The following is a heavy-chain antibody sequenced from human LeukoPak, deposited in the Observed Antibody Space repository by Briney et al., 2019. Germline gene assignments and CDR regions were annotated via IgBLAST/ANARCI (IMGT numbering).Heavy chain of an antibody. J-gene: IGHJ1*01. CDR2: IKSDGGT. CDR1: GFTFSTYW. D-gene: IGHD3-22*01. Sequence: PGGSLRLSCAASGFTFSTYWMHWVRQAPGKGLVWVSRIKSDGGTNYADSVKGRFNISRGNAKKTVSLQMNSLRPEDTGVYYCARAPSEIGGYYPEYFRHWGQGTLVTVSS. CDR3: ARAPSEIGGYYPEYFRH. V-gene: IGHV3-74*01.